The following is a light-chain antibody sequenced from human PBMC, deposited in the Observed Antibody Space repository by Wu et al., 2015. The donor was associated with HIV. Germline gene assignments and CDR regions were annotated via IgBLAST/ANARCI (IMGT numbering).Light chain of an antibody. J-gene: IGKJ2*01. CDR3: QQRGNWPPYT. CDR2: EAS. CDR1: ETIVSRY. V-gene: IGKV3-11*01. Sequence: IVLTQSPGTLSLSPGERATLSCRASETIVSRYIAWYRQKPGQAPRLLIYEASNRAPGIPVRFSGSGSGTDFTLTINSLEPEDFAVYYCQQRGNWPPYTFGQGTKLEIK.